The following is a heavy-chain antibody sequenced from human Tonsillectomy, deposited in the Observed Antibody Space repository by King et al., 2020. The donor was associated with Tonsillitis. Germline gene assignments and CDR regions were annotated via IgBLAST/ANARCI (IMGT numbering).Heavy chain of an antibody. J-gene: IGHJ2*01. CDR3: AKAGMCLSYWYFDL. D-gene: IGHD3-16*01. V-gene: IGHV3-30*18. CDR2: IAYDASYE. CDR1: GFTFSNYG. Sequence: VQLVESGGGVVQPGRSLRLSCAASGFTFSNYGMHWLRQAPGKGLEWVALIAYDASYENYADSVKGRFPISRDNSKNTLHLEMHSLRVEDTPVYYFAKAGMCLSYWYFDLWGRGTLVTVSS.